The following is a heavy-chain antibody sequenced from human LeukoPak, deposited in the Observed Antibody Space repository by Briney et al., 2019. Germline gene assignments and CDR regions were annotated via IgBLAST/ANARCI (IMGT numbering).Heavy chain of an antibody. CDR1: GGSISSSSYY. D-gene: IGHD3-22*01. V-gene: IGHV4-39*07. CDR2: IYHSGST. CDR3: ARDYYDTHRAFDI. Sequence: SETLSLTCTVSGGSISSSSYYWGWIRQPPGKGLEWIGSIYHSGSTYYNPSLKSRVTISVDTSKNQFSLKLSSVTAADTAVYYCARDYYDTHRAFDIWGQGTMVTVSS. J-gene: IGHJ3*02.